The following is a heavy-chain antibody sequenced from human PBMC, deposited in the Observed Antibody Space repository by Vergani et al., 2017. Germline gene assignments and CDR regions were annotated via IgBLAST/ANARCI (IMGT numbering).Heavy chain of an antibody. J-gene: IGHJ6*02. V-gene: IGHV4-59*08. CDR2: VYYSGST. CDR1: GGSISSYY. CDR3: ARRRAGTFDYGMDV. Sequence: QVQLQESGPGLVKPSETLSLTCTVSGGSISSYYWSWIRQPPGKGLEWIGYVYYSGSTNYNHSLKSRVTISVDTSKNQFSLKLSSVTAADTAVYYCARRRAGTFDYGMDVWGQGTTVTVSS. D-gene: IGHD6-13*01.